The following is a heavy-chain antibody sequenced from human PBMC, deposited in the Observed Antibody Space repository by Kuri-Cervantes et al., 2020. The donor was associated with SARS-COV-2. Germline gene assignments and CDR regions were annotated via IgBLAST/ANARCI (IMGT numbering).Heavy chain of an antibody. J-gene: IGHJ6*02. CDR3: ARGVGAAVAGTLITIYYYYGMDV. V-gene: IGHV4-34*01. CDR2: INHSGST. D-gene: IGHD6-19*01. Sequence: GSLRLSCAVYGGSFSGYYWSWIRQPPGKGLEWIGEINHSGSTNYNPSLKSRVTTSVDTSKNQFSLKLSSVTAADTAVYYCARGVGAAVAGTLITIYYYYGMDVWGQGTTVTVSS. CDR1: GGSFSGYY.